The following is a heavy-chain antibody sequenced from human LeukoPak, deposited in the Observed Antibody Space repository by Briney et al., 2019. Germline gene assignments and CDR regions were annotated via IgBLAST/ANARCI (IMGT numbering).Heavy chain of an antibody. Sequence: GGSLRLSCAASGFTFSSYAMNWVRQAPGKGLEWVSYISSSSSTIYYADSVKGRFTISRDNAKNSLYLQMNSLRAEDTAVYYCAREAVTMVRGVSYNWFDPWGQGTLVTVSS. CDR1: GFTFSSYA. J-gene: IGHJ5*02. V-gene: IGHV3-48*04. CDR2: ISSSSSTI. D-gene: IGHD3-10*01. CDR3: AREAVTMVRGVSYNWFDP.